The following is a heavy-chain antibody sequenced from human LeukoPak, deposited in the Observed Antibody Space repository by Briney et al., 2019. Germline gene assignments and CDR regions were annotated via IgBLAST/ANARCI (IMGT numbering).Heavy chain of an antibody. Sequence: GGSLRLSCAASGFTASSNYISWVRQAPGKGLEWVSVIYSGGSTYYADSVKGRFTISRHNSKNTLYLQMNSLRAEATAVYYCARDSLAAAGTSVWGQGTLVTVSS. V-gene: IGHV3-53*04. CDR3: ARDSLAAAGTSV. J-gene: IGHJ4*02. CDR1: GFTASSNY. CDR2: IYSGGST. D-gene: IGHD6-13*01.